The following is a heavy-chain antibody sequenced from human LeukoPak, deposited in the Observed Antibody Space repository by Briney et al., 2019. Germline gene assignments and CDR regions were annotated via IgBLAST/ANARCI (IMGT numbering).Heavy chain of an antibody. V-gene: IGHV3-74*01. CDR3: TRALTYFYGSVTYDWFDS. Sequence: PGGPLRLSCAASGFTFSSYWMHWVRQTPGKGLMWVARIKSDGSTIYADSVQGRFTISRDNAKNMVYLQMNSLRADDTAMYYCTRALTYFYGSVTYDWFDSWGQGTRVTVSS. J-gene: IGHJ5*01. D-gene: IGHD3-10*01. CDR1: GFTFSSYW. CDR2: IKSDGST.